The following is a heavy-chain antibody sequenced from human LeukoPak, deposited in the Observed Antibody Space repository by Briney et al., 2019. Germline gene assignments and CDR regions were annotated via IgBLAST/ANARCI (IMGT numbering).Heavy chain of an antibody. CDR2: MNPNSGNT. Sequence: ASVKASCKASGYTFTSYDINWVRQATGQGLEWMGWMNPNSGNTGYAQKFQGRVTMTRNTSISTAYMELSSLRSEDTAVYYCARGLVVPAATYLYYMDVWGKGTTVTVSS. D-gene: IGHD2-2*01. CDR3: ARGLVVPAATYLYYMDV. J-gene: IGHJ6*03. CDR1: GYTFTSYD. V-gene: IGHV1-8*01.